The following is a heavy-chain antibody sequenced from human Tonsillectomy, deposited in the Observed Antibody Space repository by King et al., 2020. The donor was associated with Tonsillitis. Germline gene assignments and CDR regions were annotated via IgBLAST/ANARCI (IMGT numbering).Heavy chain of an antibody. J-gene: IGHJ4*02. CDR2: MSGSGGST. CDR3: AKQVRYYDILTGPAGC. V-gene: IGHV3-23*04. Sequence: VQLVESGGGLVQPGGSLRLSYAAAGFSFSSYAMSWVRQAPGKGLEWVAVMSGSGGSTSYAESVKGRFTISRDNSKNTLYLQMSSLRAEDTAVYYCAKQVRYYDILTGPAGCWGQGTLVTVSS. CDR1: GFSFSSYA. D-gene: IGHD3-9*01.